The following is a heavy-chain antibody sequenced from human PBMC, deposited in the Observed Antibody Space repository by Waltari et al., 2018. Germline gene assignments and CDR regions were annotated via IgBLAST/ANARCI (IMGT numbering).Heavy chain of an antibody. Sequence: QVQLVESGGGVVQPGRSLRLSCAAPDFTYRTSIIHWVRQAPGKGLEWVAAMSYDGFSKYYADSVKGRFSIGRDDSQNTVYLQANSLTTEDTAVYYCGREGGTSGYSGYLDTWGQGTLVTVSS. CDR3: GREGGTSGYSGYLDT. J-gene: IGHJ4*02. CDR1: DFTYRTSI. V-gene: IGHV3-30*01. D-gene: IGHD2-15*01. CDR2: MSYDGFSK.